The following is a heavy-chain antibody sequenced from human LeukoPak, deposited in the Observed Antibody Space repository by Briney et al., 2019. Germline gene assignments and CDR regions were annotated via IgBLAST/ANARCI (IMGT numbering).Heavy chain of an antibody. V-gene: IGHV1-18*01. CDR1: GYTFTNYG. Sequence: ASVKVSCKASGYTFTNYGISWVRQAPGQGLEWMAWISTYDHDTNYAQKFQGRVTMTRNTSISTAYMELSSLRSEDTAVYYCARGLGSSREIGDWFDPWGQGTLVTVSS. CDR2: ISTYDHDT. J-gene: IGHJ5*02. CDR3: ARGLGSSREIGDWFDP. D-gene: IGHD6-13*01.